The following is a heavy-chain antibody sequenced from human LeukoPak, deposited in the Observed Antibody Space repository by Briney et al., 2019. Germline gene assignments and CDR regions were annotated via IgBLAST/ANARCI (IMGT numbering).Heavy chain of an antibody. CDR1: GFTFSSYS. CDR2: ISSSSSTI. Sequence: GGSLRPSCAASGFTFSSYSMNWVRQAPGKGLEWVSYISSSSSTIYYADTVKGRFTISRDNAKNSLYLQMNSLRAEDTAVYYCARDPRVNYYYMDVWGKGTTVTVSS. V-gene: IGHV3-48*01. J-gene: IGHJ6*03. CDR3: ARDPRVNYYYMDV.